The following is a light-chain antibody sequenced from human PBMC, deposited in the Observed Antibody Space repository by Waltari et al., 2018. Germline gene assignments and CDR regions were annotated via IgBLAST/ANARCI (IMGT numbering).Light chain of an antibody. CDR3: QHYLRLPVT. V-gene: IGKV3-20*01. J-gene: IGKJ1*01. CDR1: QSVSRA. CDR2: GAS. Sequence: EIVLTQSPGTLSLSQGERATVSCRASQSVSRALAWYQQKPGQAPRLLIYGASTRATCIPDRFSGSGSGTDFSLTISRLEPDDFAVYYCQHYLRLPVTFGQGTTVEI.